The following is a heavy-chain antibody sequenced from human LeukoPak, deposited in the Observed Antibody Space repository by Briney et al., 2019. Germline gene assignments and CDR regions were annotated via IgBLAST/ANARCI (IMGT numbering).Heavy chain of an antibody. CDR1: GFIFSDPY. D-gene: IGHD1-1*01. Sequence: GGSLRLSCAASGFIFSDPYMSWIRQAPGKGLEWVSKITGSGDNVFYADSVRGRFTISRDNANSSLYLQMNSLRPEDTGVYYGGRGAGLGTTGTSGAFDLWGQGKMVVVFS. CDR2: ITGSGDNV. CDR3: GRGAGLGTTGTSGAFDL. J-gene: IGHJ3*01. V-gene: IGHV3-11*01.